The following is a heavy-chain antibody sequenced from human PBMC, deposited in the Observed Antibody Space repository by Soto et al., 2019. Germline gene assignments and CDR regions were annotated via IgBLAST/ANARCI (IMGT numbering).Heavy chain of an antibody. CDR3: ARDGGIAVADTPDV. D-gene: IGHD6-19*01. CDR2: IYSGGST. J-gene: IGHJ6*02. V-gene: IGHV3-53*01. Sequence: GGSLRLSCAASGFTVSSNYMSWVRQAPGKGLEWVSVIYSGGSTYYADSVKGRFTISRDNSKNTLYLQMNSLRAEDTAVYYCARDGGIAVADTPDVWGQGTTVTVSS. CDR1: GFTVSSNY.